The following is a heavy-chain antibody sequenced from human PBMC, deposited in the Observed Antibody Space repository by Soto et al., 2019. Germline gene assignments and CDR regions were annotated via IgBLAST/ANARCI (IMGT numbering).Heavy chain of an antibody. V-gene: IGHV3-23*01. CDR1: GFTFSSYA. J-gene: IGHJ6*02. CDR3: AKLNWKFVPTYSYYGMDV. CDR2: ISSSGSNT. D-gene: IGHD1-1*01. Sequence: GGSLRLSCAASGFTFSSYAMGWVRQAPGKGLQWVSSISSSGSNTHYADSVKGRFTISRDNSKSTVYVQIHSLRAEDTAVYYCAKLNWKFVPTYSYYGMDVWGQGTTVTVSS.